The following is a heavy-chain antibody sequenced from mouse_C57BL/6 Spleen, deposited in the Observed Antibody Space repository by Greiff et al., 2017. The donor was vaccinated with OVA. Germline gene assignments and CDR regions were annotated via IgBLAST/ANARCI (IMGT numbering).Heavy chain of an antibody. CDR3: ARRGSGSYYAMDY. D-gene: IGHD3-2*02. V-gene: IGHV1-50*01. J-gene: IGHJ4*01. CDR2: IDPSDSYT. Sequence: VQLQQPGAELVKPGASVKLSCKASGYTFTSYWMQWVKQRPGQGLEWIGEIDPSDSYTNYNQKFKGKATLTVDTSSSTAYMQLSSLTSEDSAVYYCARRGSGSYYAMDYWGQGTSVTVSS. CDR1: GYTFTSYW.